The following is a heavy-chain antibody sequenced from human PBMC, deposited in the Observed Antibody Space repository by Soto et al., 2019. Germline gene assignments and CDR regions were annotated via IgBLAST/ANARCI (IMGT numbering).Heavy chain of an antibody. CDR2: INHSGST. D-gene: IGHD2-15*01. Sequence: QVQLQQWGAGLLKPSETLSLTCAVYGGSFSGYYWSWIRQPPGKGREWIGEINHSGSTNYNPSLKSRVTISVDTSKNQFSLKLRSVTAAETAVYYCARRYCSGGSCYPSRAGYYYYGMDVWGQGTTVTVSS. V-gene: IGHV4-34*01. J-gene: IGHJ6*02. CDR3: ARRYCSGGSCYPSRAGYYYYGMDV. CDR1: GGSFSGYY.